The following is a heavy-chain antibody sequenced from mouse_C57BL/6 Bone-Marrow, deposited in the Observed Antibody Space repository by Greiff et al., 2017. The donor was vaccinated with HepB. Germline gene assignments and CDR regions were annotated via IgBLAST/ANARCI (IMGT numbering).Heavy chain of an antibody. CDR1: GYTFTDYY. V-gene: IGHV1-26*01. CDR3: ARDGYGYDGAMDY. D-gene: IGHD2-2*01. CDR2: INPNNGGT. J-gene: IGHJ4*01. Sequence: EVQLQQSGPELVKPGASVKISCKASGYTFTDYYMNWVKQSHGKSLEWIGDINPNNGGTSYNQKFKGKATLTVDKSSSTAYMELSSLTSEDSAVYYCARDGYGYDGAMDYWGQGTSVTVSS.